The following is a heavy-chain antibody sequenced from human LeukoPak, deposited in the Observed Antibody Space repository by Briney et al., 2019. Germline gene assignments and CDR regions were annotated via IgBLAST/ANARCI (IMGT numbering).Heavy chain of an antibody. D-gene: IGHD1-26*01. V-gene: IGHV3-23*01. CDR1: GFTFSSYA. CDR2: ISGSGGST. Sequence: PGGSLRLSCAASGFTFSSYAMSWVRQAPGKGLEWVSAISGSGGSTYYADSVKGRFTISRDNSKNTLYLQMNSLRAEDTAVYYCAKDHPPRLLNANHPFDIWGQGTMVTVSS. CDR3: AKDHPPRLLNANHPFDI. J-gene: IGHJ3*02.